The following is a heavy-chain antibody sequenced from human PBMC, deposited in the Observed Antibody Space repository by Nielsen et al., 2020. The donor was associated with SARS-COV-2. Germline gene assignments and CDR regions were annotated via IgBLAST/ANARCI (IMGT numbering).Heavy chain of an antibody. J-gene: IGHJ3*02. CDR2: IYYSGST. CDR3: ARAPITTIVVVNAFDI. Sequence: WIRQPPGKGLEWIGYIYYSGSTYYNPSLKSRVTISVDTSKNQFSLKLSSVTAADTAVYYCARAPITTIVVVNAFDIWGQGTMVTVSS. V-gene: IGHV4-31*02. D-gene: IGHD3-22*01.